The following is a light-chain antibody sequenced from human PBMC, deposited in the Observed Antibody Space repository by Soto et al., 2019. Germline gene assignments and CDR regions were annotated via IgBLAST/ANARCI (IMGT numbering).Light chain of an antibody. CDR3: QSYDTPVYV. V-gene: IGLV1-40*01. CDR2: GNS. CDR1: SSNIGAGYD. Sequence: QSVLTQPPSVSGAPGQRVTISCTGSSSNIGAGYDVHWYQQLPGAAPKLLIYGNSNRASGVPDRFSGSRSGTSASLAITGLQPEDEADYYCQSYDTPVYVFGGGTKLTVL. J-gene: IGLJ1*01.